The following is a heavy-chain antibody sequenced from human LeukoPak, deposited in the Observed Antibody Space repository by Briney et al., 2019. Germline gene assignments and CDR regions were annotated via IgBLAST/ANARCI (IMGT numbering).Heavy chain of an antibody. D-gene: IGHD6-13*01. CDR1: GFTFRSYG. CDR2: ISYDGSNK. CDR3: ATARQYSNSWYSDY. V-gene: IGHV3-30*03. J-gene: IGHJ4*02. Sequence: GGSLRLSCAASGFTFRSYGMHWVRQAPGKGLEWVAVISYDGSNKYYADSVKGRFTISRDNSKNKLYLQMNSLRAEDTAVYYCATARQYSNSWYSDYWGQGTLVTVSS.